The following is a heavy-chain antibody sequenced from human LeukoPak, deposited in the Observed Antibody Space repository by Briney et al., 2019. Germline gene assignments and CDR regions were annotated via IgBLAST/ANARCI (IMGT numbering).Heavy chain of an antibody. CDR2: IKQDGSEK. D-gene: IGHD6-19*01. Sequence: PGGSLRLSCAASGFTFNNYWTSWVRQAPGKGLEWVANIKQDGSEKYYVDSVKGRFTISRDNAKNSLHLQMNSLRAEDTAVYYCARDLEIAVAGADYWGQGTLVTVSS. J-gene: IGHJ4*02. V-gene: IGHV3-7*01. CDR3: ARDLEIAVAGADY. CDR1: GFTFNNYW.